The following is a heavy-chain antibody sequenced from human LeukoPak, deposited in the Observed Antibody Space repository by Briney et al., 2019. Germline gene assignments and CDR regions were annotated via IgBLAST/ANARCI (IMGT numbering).Heavy chain of an antibody. Sequence: LTGGSLRLSCAASGFTFSSYWMSWIRQAPGKGLEWVANIKQDGGEKYYVGSVKGRFTVSRDNAKNSLYLQMNSLRAEDTAVHYCAREWNYYGSGIMDVWCKGTTVTVSS. CDR2: IKQDGGEK. J-gene: IGHJ6*04. CDR1: GFTFSSYW. V-gene: IGHV3-7*01. CDR3: AREWNYYGSGIMDV. D-gene: IGHD3-10*01.